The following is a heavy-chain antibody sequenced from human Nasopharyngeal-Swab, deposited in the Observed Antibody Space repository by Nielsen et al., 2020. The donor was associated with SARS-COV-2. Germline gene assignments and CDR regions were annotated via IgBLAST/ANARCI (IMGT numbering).Heavy chain of an antibody. J-gene: IGHJ6*03. CDR3: ARALTTVVTYYYYYMDV. CDR2: IKQDGSEK. D-gene: IGHD4-23*01. CDR1: GFTFSSYW. V-gene: IGHV3-7*01. Sequence: GESLKISCAASGFTFSSYWMSWVRQAPGKGLEWVANIKQDGSEKYYVDSVKGRFTISRDNAKNSLYLQMNSLRAEDTAVYYCARALTTVVTYYYYYMDVWGKGTTVT.